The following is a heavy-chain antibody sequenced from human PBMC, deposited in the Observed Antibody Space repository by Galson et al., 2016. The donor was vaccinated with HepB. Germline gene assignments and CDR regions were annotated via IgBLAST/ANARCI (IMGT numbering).Heavy chain of an antibody. D-gene: IGHD3-10*01. CDR2: ISAGGTT. CDR3: AKNLIPSRSITMNRGIKKYYFDY. CDR1: GFTFSNYG. Sequence: SLRLSCAASGFTFSNYGLSWVRQAPGKGLEWVSGISAGGTTNYADPVKGRFTISRDNSKNTLFLQMNSLRAEDTAVYYCAKNLIPSRSITMNRGIKKYYFDYWGQGILVTVSS. V-gene: IGHV3-23*01. J-gene: IGHJ4*02.